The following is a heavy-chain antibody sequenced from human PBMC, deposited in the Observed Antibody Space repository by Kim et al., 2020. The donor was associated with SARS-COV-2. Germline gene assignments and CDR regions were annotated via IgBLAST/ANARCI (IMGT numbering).Heavy chain of an antibody. Sequence: SETLSLTCSVSSGSVSSGSDYWSWIRQPPGKGLEWIGYMYYSGSTNYNPSLKRRVTISVDTSKNQFSLKLSFVTAADTAVYYCARGGWGYGGNAMSWFAPWGQGTLVTVSS. CDR1: SGSVSSGSDY. V-gene: IGHV4-61*01. CDR2: MYYSGST. D-gene: IGHD4-17*01. J-gene: IGHJ5*02. CDR3: ARGGWGYGGNAMSWFAP.